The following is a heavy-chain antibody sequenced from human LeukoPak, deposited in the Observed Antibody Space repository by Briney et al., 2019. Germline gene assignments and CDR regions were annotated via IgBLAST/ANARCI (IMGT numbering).Heavy chain of an antibody. CDR3: ARDPDGSGSYPYFDS. CDR1: GGSISSGGYY. V-gene: IGHV4-30-2*01. J-gene: IGHJ4*02. D-gene: IGHD3-10*01. Sequence: PSETLSLTCTVSGGSISSGGYYWSWIRQPPGKGLEWIGYIYHSGSTYYNPSLKSRVTISVDRSKNQFSLKLSSVTAADTALYYCARDPDGSGSYPYFDSWGQGTLVTVSS. CDR2: IYHSGST.